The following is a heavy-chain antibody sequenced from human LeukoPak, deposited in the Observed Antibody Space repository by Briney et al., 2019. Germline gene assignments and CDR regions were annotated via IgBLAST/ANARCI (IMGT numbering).Heavy chain of an antibody. V-gene: IGHV1-8*01. CDR3: ARVNTYYFGSGVSRAFHM. Sequence: GASVKVFCKAPGYTFTSYDINWVRQATGQGLEWMGWMNPNSGNTGYAQKFQGSVTMTRDTSTGTAYMELSSLKSEDTAVYYCARVNTYYFGSGVSRAFHMWGQGTMVAVSS. CDR1: GYTFTSYD. J-gene: IGHJ3*02. D-gene: IGHD3-10*01. CDR2: MNPNSGNT.